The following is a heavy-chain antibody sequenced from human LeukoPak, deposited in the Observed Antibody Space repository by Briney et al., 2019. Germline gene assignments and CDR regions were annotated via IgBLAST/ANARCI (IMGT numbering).Heavy chain of an antibody. J-gene: IGHJ5*02. V-gene: IGHV1-2*02. Sequence: ASVKVSCKASGYTFTGYYMHWVRQAPGQGLEWMGWISPNSGGTNYAQKFQGRVTMTRDTSISTAYMELSRLRSDDTAVYYCARATYYYGSGSHNWFDPWGQGTLVTVSS. CDR3: ARATYYYGSGSHNWFDP. CDR1: GYTFTGYY. D-gene: IGHD3-10*01. CDR2: ISPNSGGT.